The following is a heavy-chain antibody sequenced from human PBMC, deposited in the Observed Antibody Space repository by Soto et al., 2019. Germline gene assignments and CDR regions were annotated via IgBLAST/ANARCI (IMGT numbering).Heavy chain of an antibody. Sequence: QVQLVQSGAEVKKPGSSVKVSCKASGGTFSTHAISWVRQAPGQGLEWLGGIILTLGTPNYAQKFQGRVTVTADEYTSTAYMELSRLTSEDTAVYYCARAAFRSGYYGYYYGMDVWGQVTAVNV. CDR2: IILTLGTP. J-gene: IGHJ6*02. CDR1: GGTFSTHA. D-gene: IGHD3-3*01. CDR3: ARAAFRSGYYGYYYGMDV. V-gene: IGHV1-69*01.